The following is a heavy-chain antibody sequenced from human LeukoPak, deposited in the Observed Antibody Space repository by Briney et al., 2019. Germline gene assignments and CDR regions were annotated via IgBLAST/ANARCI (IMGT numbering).Heavy chain of an antibody. J-gene: IGHJ4*02. Sequence: GGSLRLSCAASGFTVSSNYMSWVRQAPGKGLEWVSVIYSGGSTYYADSVKGRFTISRHNSKNTLYLQMNSLRAEDTAVYYCARVNCRDPDTGCSIDYWGQGTLVTVSS. D-gene: IGHD1-1*01. V-gene: IGHV3-53*04. CDR3: ARVNCRDPDTGCSIDY. CDR1: GFTVSSNY. CDR2: IYSGGST.